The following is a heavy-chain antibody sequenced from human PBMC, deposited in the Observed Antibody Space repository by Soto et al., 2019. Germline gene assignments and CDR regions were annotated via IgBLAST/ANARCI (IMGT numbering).Heavy chain of an antibody. V-gene: IGHV3-53*01. J-gene: IGHJ4*02. Sequence: GSLRSSCPTRGXSGRSNYMNWGRPGPGKGLEWVSLFKRGGSIYYADSVKGRFIISRDYAKNKVYLQMNSLRADYTAVYYCARAGVTPHFFDYWGQGTLVTVSS. CDR1: GXSGRSNY. D-gene: IGHD2-21*02. CDR3: ARAGVTPHFFDY. CDR2: FKRGGSI.